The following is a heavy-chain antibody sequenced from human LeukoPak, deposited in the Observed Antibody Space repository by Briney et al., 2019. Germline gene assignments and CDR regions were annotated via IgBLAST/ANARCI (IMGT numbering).Heavy chain of an antibody. CDR2: IYYSGST. J-gene: IGHJ4*02. CDR1: AASISSYY. V-gene: IGHV4-59*01. Sequence: SETLSLTCTVSAASISSYYWNWIRQSPGKGLEWIGYIYYSGSTHYNPSLKSRLTISVDTPKNQFSLRLTSVTAADTAVYYCARRYSRWSSFDYWGQGTLVSVS. D-gene: IGHD6-13*01. CDR3: ARRYSRWSSFDY.